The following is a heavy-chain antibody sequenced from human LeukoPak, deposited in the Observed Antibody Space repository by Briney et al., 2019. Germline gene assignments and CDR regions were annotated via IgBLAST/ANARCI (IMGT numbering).Heavy chain of an antibody. Sequence: PGGSLRLSCAASGFTFSTYWMDWVRQAPGKGLEWVANIKQDGSEKYYVDSVKGRFTISRDNAENSLYLQMDSLRAEDTAVYYCSTALVNWGRGTLVTVSS. D-gene: IGHD2-15*01. J-gene: IGHJ4*02. CDR2: IKQDGSEK. CDR3: STALVN. CDR1: GFTFSTYW. V-gene: IGHV3-7*01.